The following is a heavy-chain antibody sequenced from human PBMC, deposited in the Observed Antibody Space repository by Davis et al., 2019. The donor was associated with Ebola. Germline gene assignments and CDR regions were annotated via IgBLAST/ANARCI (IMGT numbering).Heavy chain of an antibody. V-gene: IGHV1-69*13. CDR1: GGTFSSYA. J-gene: IGHJ6*03. Sequence: SVKVSCKASGGTFSSYAISWVRQAPGQGLEWMGGIIPIFGTANYAQKFQGRVTITADESTSTAYMELSSLRSEDTAVYYCARGTIFGVVIRYYYYYMDVWGKGTTVTVSS. CDR3: ARGTIFGVVIRYYYYYMDV. CDR2: IIPIFGTA. D-gene: IGHD3-3*01.